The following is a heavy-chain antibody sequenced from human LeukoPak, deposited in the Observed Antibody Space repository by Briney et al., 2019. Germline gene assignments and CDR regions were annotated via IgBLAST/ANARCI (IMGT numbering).Heavy chain of an antibody. J-gene: IGHJ6*02. CDR1: GYTFTSYD. Sequence: GASVKVSCKASGYTFTSYDINWVRQATGQGLEWMGWMNPNSGNTGYAQKFQGRVTMTRNTSISTAYMELSSLRSEDTAVYYCARSITMVDYYYYGMDVWGQGTTVTVPS. V-gene: IGHV1-8*01. D-gene: IGHD3-10*01. CDR2: MNPNSGNT. CDR3: ARSITMVDYYYYGMDV.